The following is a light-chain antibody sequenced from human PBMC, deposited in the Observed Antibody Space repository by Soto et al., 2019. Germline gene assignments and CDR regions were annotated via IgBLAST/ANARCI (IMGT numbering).Light chain of an antibody. Sequence: HSVLTQPASVSGSPGQSSTTSCTGTSSDVGGYNYVSWYQQHPGKAPKFMIYDVSNRPSGVSNRFSGSKSGNTASLTISGLQAEDEADYYCSSYTTSNTRQIVFGTGTKVTVL. V-gene: IGLV2-14*01. CDR1: SSDVGGYNY. CDR3: SSYTTSNTRQIV. CDR2: DVS. J-gene: IGLJ1*01.